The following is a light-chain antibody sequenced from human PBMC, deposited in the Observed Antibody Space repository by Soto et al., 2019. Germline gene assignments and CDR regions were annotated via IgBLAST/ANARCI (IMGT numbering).Light chain of an antibody. J-gene: IGLJ3*02. CDR3: ETWDSNSWV. Sequence: QPVLTQSSSASASLGSSVKLTCTLSSGHSSYIIAWHQQQPGKAPRYLMKLEGSGSYNKGSGVPDRFSGSSSGADRYLTISNLQFEDEADYYCETWDSNSWVSGGGTKLTVL. CDR1: SGHSSYI. CDR2: LEGSGSY. V-gene: IGLV4-60*02.